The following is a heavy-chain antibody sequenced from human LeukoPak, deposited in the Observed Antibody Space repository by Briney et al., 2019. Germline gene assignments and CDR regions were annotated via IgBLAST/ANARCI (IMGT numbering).Heavy chain of an antibody. Sequence: GGSLRLSCAASGFTFSSYAMSWVRQAPGKGLEWVSAISGSGGSTYYADSVKGRFTISRDNSKNTLYLQMNSLRAEDTAVYSCAKAIATNYDFWSSYPAHFDYWGQGTLVTVSS. CDR3: AKAIATNYDFWSSYPAHFDY. CDR1: GFTFSSYA. CDR2: ISGSGGST. D-gene: IGHD3-3*01. J-gene: IGHJ4*02. V-gene: IGHV3-23*01.